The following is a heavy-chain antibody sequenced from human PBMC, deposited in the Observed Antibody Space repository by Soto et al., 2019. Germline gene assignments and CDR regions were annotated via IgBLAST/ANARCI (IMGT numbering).Heavy chain of an antibody. J-gene: IGHJ4*02. CDR1: GFTFSNYA. Sequence: GGSLRLSCAASGFTFSNYAMSWVRQAPGKGLEWVSAISVSGGTTYYADSVKGRFTVSRDNSKNTVYLQMNSLRAEDTAVYYYAKDRDYSDSPLTFDYWGQGTLVTVPS. V-gene: IGHV3-23*01. CDR3: AKDRDYSDSPLTFDY. D-gene: IGHD4-4*01. CDR2: ISVSGGTT.